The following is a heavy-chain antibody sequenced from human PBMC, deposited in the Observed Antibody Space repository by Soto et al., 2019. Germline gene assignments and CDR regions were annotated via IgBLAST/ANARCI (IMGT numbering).Heavy chain of an antibody. CDR3: ARDKITGLFDY. J-gene: IGHJ4*02. CDR2: VYHSGST. CDR1: GTSISSTFW. V-gene: IGHV4-4*02. D-gene: IGHD2-8*02. Sequence: SETLSLTCAVSGTSISSTFWWTWVRQPPGKGLEWIGEVYHSGSTKYNPSLKSRVTISVDKSKNQFSLKLTSVTAADTAVYYCARDKITGLFDYWGQGTLVTVSS.